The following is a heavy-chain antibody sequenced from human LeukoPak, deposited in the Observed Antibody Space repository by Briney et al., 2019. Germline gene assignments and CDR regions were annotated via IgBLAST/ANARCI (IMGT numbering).Heavy chain of an antibody. CDR1: GFTFDDYA. J-gene: IGHJ4*02. CDR2: ISWNSGSI. CDR3: AKDSTTGTS. Sequence: GRSLRLSCAASGFTFDDYAMHWVRQAPGKGLEWVSGISWNSGSIGYADPVKGRFTISRDNAKNSLYLQMNSLRAEDTALYYCAKDSTTGTSWGQGTLVTVSS. D-gene: IGHD1-1*01. V-gene: IGHV3-9*01.